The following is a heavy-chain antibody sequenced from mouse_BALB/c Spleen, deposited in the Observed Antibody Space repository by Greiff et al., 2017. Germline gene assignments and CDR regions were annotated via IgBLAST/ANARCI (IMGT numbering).Heavy chain of an antibody. J-gene: IGHJ2*01. D-gene: IGHD2-4*01. CDR1: GYSITSDYA. CDR2: ISYSGST. V-gene: IGHV3-2*02. Sequence: DVQLQESGPGLVKPSQSLSLTCTVTGYSITSDYAWNWIRQSPGNKLEWMGYISYSGSTSYNPSLKSRISITRDTSKNQFFLQLNSVTTEDTATYYCAMLPYDYLYYFDYWGQGTTLTVSS. CDR3: AMLPYDYLYYFDY.